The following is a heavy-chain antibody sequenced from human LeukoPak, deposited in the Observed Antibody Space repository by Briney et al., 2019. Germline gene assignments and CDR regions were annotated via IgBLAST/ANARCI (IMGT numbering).Heavy chain of an antibody. J-gene: IGHJ5*02. CDR1: GGSISSGSYY. V-gene: IGHV4-61*02. CDR2: IYTSGST. D-gene: IGHD6-19*01. CDR3: ARSLYSSGWSPVYWFDP. Sequence: SQTLSLTCTVSGGSISSGSYYWSWIRQPAGKGLEWIGRIYTSGSTNYNPSLKSRVTISVDTSKNQFSLKLSSVTAADTAVYYCARSLYSSGWSPVYWFDPWGQGTLVTVSS.